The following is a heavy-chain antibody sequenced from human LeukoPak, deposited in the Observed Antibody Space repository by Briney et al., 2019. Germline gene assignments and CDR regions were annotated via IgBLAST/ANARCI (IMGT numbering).Heavy chain of an antibody. CDR2: IYFRSKWYT. Sequence: SQTLSLTCAISGDSVSRNSAAWTWIRQSPSRGLEWLGRIYFRSKWYTDYAVSVRGRITFNPDTSKNQFSLQLNSVTPEDTAAYYCTRGAYGHVFDIWGQGTMVTVSS. D-gene: IGHD2-21*01. CDR1: GDSVSRNSAA. CDR3: TRGAYGHVFDI. V-gene: IGHV6-1*01. J-gene: IGHJ3*02.